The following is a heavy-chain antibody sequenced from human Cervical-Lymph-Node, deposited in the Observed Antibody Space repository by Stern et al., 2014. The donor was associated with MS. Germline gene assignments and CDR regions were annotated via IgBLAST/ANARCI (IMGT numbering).Heavy chain of an antibody. CDR3: ARSPPYYEFWNDYYYFDY. CDR1: GFSLSTSGMR. CDR2: IDWDDDK. V-gene: IGHV2-70*04. Sequence: QITLKESGPALVKPTQTLTLTCTFSGFSLSTSGMRVSWIRQPPGKALEWFASIDWDDDKFYSSSLKTRLTISKDPSKNQVVLTMTNMDPVDTATYYCARSPPYYEFWNDYYYFDYWGQGTLVAVSS. J-gene: IGHJ4*02. D-gene: IGHD3-3*01.